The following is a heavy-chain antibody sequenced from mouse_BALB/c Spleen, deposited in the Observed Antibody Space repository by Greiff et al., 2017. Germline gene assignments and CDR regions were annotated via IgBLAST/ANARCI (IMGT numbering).Heavy chain of an antibody. J-gene: IGHJ2*01. D-gene: IGHD1-1*01. CDR1: GFTFSSYG. CDR3: ARQGYYGSSHY. Sequence: EVQRVESGGDLVKPGGSLKLSCAASGFTFSSYGMSWVRQTPDKRLEWVATISSGGSYTYYPDSVKGRFTISRDNAKNTLYLQMSSLKSEDTAMYYCARQGYYGSSHYWGQGTTLTVSS. CDR2: ISSGGSYT. V-gene: IGHV5-6*01.